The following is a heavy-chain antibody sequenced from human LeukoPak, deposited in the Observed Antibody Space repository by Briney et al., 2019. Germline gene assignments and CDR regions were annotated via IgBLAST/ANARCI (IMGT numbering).Heavy chain of an antibody. CDR2: IFYSGKT. D-gene: IGHD2-2*03. V-gene: IGHV4-39*02. Sequence: PSETLSLTCTVSNGSLTSDSYYWAWVRQPPGKGLEWIGTIFYSGKTYYSASLKSRVTVSLDTSKKNFSLRLSSVTAADTAVYYCARLWIVATWFDAWGQGALVTVSS. CDR3: ARLWIVATWFDA. J-gene: IGHJ5*02. CDR1: NGSLTSDSYY.